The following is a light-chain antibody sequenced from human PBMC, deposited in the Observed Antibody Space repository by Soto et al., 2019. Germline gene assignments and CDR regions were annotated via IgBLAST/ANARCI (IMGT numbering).Light chain of an antibody. CDR3: HQYDNARVK. CDR2: GAY. J-gene: IGKJ3*01. V-gene: IGKV3-20*01. CDR1: QSLSSNY. Sequence: EIVLTQSPGTLSLSPGERATLSCRASQSLSSNYLAWYQQRPGQSPRLLVYGAYSRATGIPDRDSGSGFGTDFALTISRLEPEDSAVDCCHQYDNARVKFAPGTVVDI.